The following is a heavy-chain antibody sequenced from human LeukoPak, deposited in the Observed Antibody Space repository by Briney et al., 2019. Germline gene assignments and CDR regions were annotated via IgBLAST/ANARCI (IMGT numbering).Heavy chain of an antibody. Sequence: SETLSLTCTVSGDSISRSTYYWAWIRQPPGKGLEWIGSVYYGRSSYFNPSLESRATISVDTSKNHFSLKMSSVTAADTAVYYCARSSGTGTFSYWGQGTLVTVSS. J-gene: IGHJ4*02. CDR3: ARSSGTGTFSY. CDR2: VYYGRSS. V-gene: IGHV4-39*02. CDR1: GDSISRSTYY. D-gene: IGHD6-25*01.